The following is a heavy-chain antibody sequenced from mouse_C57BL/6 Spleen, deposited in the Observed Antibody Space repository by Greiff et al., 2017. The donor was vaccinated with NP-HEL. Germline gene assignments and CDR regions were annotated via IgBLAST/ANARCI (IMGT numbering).Heavy chain of an antibody. Sequence: EVQLQQSGPELVKPGASVKISCKASGYTFTDYYMNWVKQSHGKSLEWIGDINPNNGGTSYNQKFKGKATLTVDKSSSTAYMELRSLTSEESAVYYCASTTVVATKAMYYWGQGTSVTVSS. D-gene: IGHD1-1*01. CDR2: INPNNGGT. V-gene: IGHV1-26*01. J-gene: IGHJ4*01. CDR3: ASTTVVATKAMYY. CDR1: GYTFTDYY.